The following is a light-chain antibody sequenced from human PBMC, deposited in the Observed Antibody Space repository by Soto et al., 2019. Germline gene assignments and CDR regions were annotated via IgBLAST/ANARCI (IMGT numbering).Light chain of an antibody. Sequence: IQLTQSPSSLSASVGDRVTITCRASQGIGSYLAWYQQKPGEAPKLLIFAASTLQSGVPSRFSGSGSGTDFILTINSLQPEDVATYYCLQVNSFPRTFGPGTKVDIK. CDR3: LQVNSFPRT. V-gene: IGKV1-9*01. CDR1: QGIGSY. CDR2: AAS. J-gene: IGKJ1*01.